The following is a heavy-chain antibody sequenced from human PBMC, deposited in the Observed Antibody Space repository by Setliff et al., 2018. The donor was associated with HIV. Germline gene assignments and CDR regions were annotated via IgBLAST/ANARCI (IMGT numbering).Heavy chain of an antibody. Sequence: GASVKVSCKTSGYTFTGYYIHWVRQAPGQGLEWMRWINSASGGTNYAQNFQGRVTVTRDTSINTAYVELNSLKSDDTAVYYCARDYLHVFDIWGQGTMVTVSS. J-gene: IGHJ3*02. V-gene: IGHV1-2*02. CDR3: ARDYLHVFDI. CDR1: GYTFTGYY. CDR2: INSASGGT.